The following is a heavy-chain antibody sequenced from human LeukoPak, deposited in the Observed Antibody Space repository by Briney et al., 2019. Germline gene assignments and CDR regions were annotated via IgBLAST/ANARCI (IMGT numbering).Heavy chain of an antibody. V-gene: IGHV1-69*13. D-gene: IGHD3-22*01. Sequence: ASVTVSCKASGGTFSSYAISWVRQAPGQGLEWMGGIIPIFGTANYAQKFQGRVTITADESTSTAYMELSSLRSEDTAVYYCARDASPYYDSSGPYYGMDVWGQGTTVTVSS. J-gene: IGHJ6*02. CDR3: ARDASPYYDSSGPYYGMDV. CDR2: IIPIFGTA. CDR1: GGTFSSYA.